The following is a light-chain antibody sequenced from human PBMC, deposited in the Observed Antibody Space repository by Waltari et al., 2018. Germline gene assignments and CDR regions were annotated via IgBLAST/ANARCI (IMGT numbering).Light chain of an antibody. Sequence: EIVMTQSLATLSVSPGERATLSCRASQSVGSDLAWYQQKPGQAPSLLIYGASTRVTGVPARFSGSGSGTEFTLTISSLQSEDFAVYYCQQYNKWPPYTFGQGTKLEIK. J-gene: IGKJ2*01. CDR1: QSVGSD. V-gene: IGKV3-15*01. CDR2: GAS. CDR3: QQYNKWPPYT.